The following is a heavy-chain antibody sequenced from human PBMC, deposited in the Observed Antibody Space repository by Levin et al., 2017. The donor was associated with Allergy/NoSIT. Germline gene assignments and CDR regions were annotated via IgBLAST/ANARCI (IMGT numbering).Heavy chain of an antibody. Sequence: GGSLRLSCAASGFTFSSYAMSWVRQAPGKGLEWVSAISGSGGSTYYADSVKGRFTISRDNSKNTLYLQMNSLRAEDTAVYYCAKVTYYDFWSGYFADQNPYYFDYWGQGTLVTVSS. D-gene: IGHD3-3*01. J-gene: IGHJ4*02. V-gene: IGHV3-23*01. CDR2: ISGSGGST. CDR1: GFTFSSYA. CDR3: AKVTYYDFWSGYFADQNPYYFDY.